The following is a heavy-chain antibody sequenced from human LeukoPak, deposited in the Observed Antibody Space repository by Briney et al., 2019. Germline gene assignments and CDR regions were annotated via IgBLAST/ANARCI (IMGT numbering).Heavy chain of an antibody. CDR3: ATGDTAMASDAFDI. D-gene: IGHD5-18*01. V-gene: IGHV4-31*03. CDR2: IYYSGST. CDR1: GGSISSGDYY. Sequence: TLSLTCPVSGGSISSGDYYWSWIRQPPGKGLEWIGNIYYSGSTYYNPSLKSRVTISVDTSKNQFSLKLSSVTAADTAVYYCATGDTAMASDAFDIWGQGTMVTVSS. J-gene: IGHJ3*02.